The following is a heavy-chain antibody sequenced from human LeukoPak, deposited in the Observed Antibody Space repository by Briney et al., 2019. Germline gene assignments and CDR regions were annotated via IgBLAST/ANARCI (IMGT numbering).Heavy chain of an antibody. D-gene: IGHD4-17*01. Sequence: PGGSLRLSCAASGLTFSNYGMTWVRQAPGRGLEWVANIKEDGSEKNYVDSVKGRFTISRDNAKNSVYLLLNSLTPEDTAVYYCARDLRAGGTWSYGVYFDLWGRGTLVTVSS. CDR3: ARDLRAGGTWSYGVYFDL. V-gene: IGHV3-7*01. CDR2: IKEDGSEK. CDR1: GLTFSNYG. J-gene: IGHJ2*01.